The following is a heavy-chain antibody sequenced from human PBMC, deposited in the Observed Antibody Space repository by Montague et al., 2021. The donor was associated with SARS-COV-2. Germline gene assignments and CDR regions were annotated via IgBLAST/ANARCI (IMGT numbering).Heavy chain of an antibody. CDR2: IYTSGST. V-gene: IGHV4-61*02. CDR3: ARQPPTCNTNYYYYYGMDV. CDR1: GGSISSGSYY. J-gene: IGHJ6*02. Sequence: TLSLTCTVSGGSISSGSYYWSWHRQPAGQGLECIGRIYTSGSTNYNPSLKSRVTISEATSKNQFALKLSAVAATDTDVYYGARQPPTCNTNYYYYYGMDVWGQGTTVTVSS.